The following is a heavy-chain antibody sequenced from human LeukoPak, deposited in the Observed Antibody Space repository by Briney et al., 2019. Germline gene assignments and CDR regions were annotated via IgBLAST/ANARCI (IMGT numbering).Heavy chain of an antibody. CDR3: ARDSSRWSFDY. V-gene: IGHV1-46*01. Sequence: ASVKVSCKASGYTFTRYSMHWVRQAPGQGLEWMAILNPTSGRTTYAQKFQGGVTMTRDTSSSTVYMELSSLRSEDTAMYYCARDSSRWSFDYWGQGTPVTVSS. D-gene: IGHD6-13*01. CDR2: LNPTSGRT. J-gene: IGHJ4*02. CDR1: GYTFTRYS.